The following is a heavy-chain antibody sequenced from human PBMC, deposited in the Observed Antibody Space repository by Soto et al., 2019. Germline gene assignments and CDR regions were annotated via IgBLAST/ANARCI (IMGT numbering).Heavy chain of an antibody. CDR3: AREVRDGSSWYFDY. J-gene: IGHJ4*02. CDR1: GGSISYYY. V-gene: IGHV4-59*01. Sequence: SETLSHTCTVSGGSISYYYWSWIRQPPGKGLEWIGYIHYSGSTNYNPSLKNRVTISLDRSKNQFSLKVSSVTAADTAVYYCAREVRDGSSWYFDYWGQGTLVTSPQ. CDR2: IHYSGST. D-gene: IGHD6-13*01.